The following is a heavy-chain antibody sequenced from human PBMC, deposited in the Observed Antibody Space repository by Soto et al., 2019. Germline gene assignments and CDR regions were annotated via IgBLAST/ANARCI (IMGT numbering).Heavy chain of an antibody. V-gene: IGHV1-69*13. CDR3: ARGIDIVVVPAAMDV. CDR2: IIPIFGAA. D-gene: IGHD2-2*01. CDR1: GGTFSSYA. J-gene: IGHJ6*02. Sequence: ASVTVSCKASGGTFSSYAISWVRQAPGQGLEWMGGIIPIFGAANYAQKFQGRVTITADESTSTAYMELSSLISEDTAVYYCARGIDIVVVPAAMDVWGQGTTVTVSS.